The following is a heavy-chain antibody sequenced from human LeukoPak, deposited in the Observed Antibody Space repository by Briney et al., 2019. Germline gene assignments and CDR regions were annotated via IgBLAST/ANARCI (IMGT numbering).Heavy chain of an antibody. J-gene: IGHJ3*01. CDR3: ARDVRSGYYQSV. CDR2: IKQDGSEK. CDR1: GFTFSSYA. Sequence: GGSLRLSCAASGFTFSSYAMSWVRQASGRGLEWVANIKQDGSEKYYVDSVKGRFTISRDNAKNSLYLQMNSLRAEDTAVYYCARDVRSGYYQSVWGQGTMVTVSS. V-gene: IGHV3-7*03. D-gene: IGHD3-22*01.